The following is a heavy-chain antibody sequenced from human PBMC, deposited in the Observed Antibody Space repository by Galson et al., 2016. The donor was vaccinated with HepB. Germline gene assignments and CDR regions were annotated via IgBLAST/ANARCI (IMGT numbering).Heavy chain of an antibody. D-gene: IGHD3-22*01. CDR3: ARAYDSLGHIDY. CDR2: IYYSGTT. J-gene: IGHJ4*02. CDR1: GGSISSYY. Sequence: SETLSLTCTVSGGSISSYYWSWIRQPPGKGLEWIGYIYYSGTTNYNPSLKSRVTISIDTSKNQFSLKLNSVTAADTAVYYCARAYDSLGHIDYWGQGTLVTVSS. V-gene: IGHV4-59*01.